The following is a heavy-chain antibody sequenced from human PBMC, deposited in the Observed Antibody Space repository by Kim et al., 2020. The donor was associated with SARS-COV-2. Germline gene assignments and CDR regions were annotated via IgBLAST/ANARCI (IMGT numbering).Heavy chain of an antibody. CDR3: AREPQEYYYDSSGYSS. V-gene: IGHV3-53*01. J-gene: IGHJ5*02. D-gene: IGHD3-22*01. Sequence: SVQVRFTISRDNSKNTLYLQMSSLRAEDTAVYYCAREPQEYYYDSSGYSSWGQGTLVTVSS.